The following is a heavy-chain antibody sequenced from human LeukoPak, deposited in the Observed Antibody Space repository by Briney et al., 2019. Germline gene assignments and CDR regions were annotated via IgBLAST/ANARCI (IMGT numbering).Heavy chain of an antibody. CDR3: ARDRGSTITYYYGMDV. CDR2: IYYNGNT. Sequence: SETLSLTCTVSGGSINTYYWSWIRQPPGKGLEWIGYIYYNGNTNSNPSLKSRVSISLDTSKKYFSLKLSSVTAADTAVYYCARDRGSTITYYYGMDVWGQGTMVTVSS. J-gene: IGHJ6*02. CDR1: GGSINTYY. D-gene: IGHD3-10*01. V-gene: IGHV4-59*01.